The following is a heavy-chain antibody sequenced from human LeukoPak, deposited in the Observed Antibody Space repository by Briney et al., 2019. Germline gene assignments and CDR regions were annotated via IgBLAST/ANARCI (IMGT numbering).Heavy chain of an antibody. J-gene: IGHJ4*02. V-gene: IGHV4-34*01. CDR3: ARGLRYSGSVNFDY. Sequence: PSETLSLTCAVYGGSFSGYYWSWIRQPPGKGLEWIGEINHSGSTNYNPSLKSRVTISVDTSKNQFSLKLSSVTAADTAVYYCARGLRYSGSVNFDYWGQGTLVTVSS. D-gene: IGHD1-26*01. CDR1: GGSFSGYY. CDR2: INHSGST.